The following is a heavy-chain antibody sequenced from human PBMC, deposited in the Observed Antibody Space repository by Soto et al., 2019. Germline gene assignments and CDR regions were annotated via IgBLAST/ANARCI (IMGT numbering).Heavy chain of an antibody. CDR1: GFTFSRYG. CDR2: ISYDGSNK. J-gene: IGHJ6*02. CDR3: AKEPIPVYYYYGMDV. Sequence: QVQLVEPGGGVVQPGRSLRLSCAASGFTFSRYGMHWVRQAPGKGLEWVAVISYDGSNKYYADSVKGRFTISRDNSKNTLYLQMNSLRAEDTAVYYCAKEPIPVYYYYGMDVWGQGTTVTVSS. V-gene: IGHV3-30*18.